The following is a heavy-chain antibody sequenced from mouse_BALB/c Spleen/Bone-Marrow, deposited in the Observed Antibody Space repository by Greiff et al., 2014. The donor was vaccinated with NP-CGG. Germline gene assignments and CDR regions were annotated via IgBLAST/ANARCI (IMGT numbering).Heavy chain of an antibody. CDR3: ARKGYTGYFDV. Sequence: QVQLKESGPGLVKPSQSLSITCTVSGLSLTTYGLHWVRQSPGKGLEWLGVIWSGGGTDYNAAFISRLIITKDNSKSQVFFKMNSLQTNDTAMYYCARKGYTGYFDVWGAGTTVTVSS. J-gene: IGHJ1*01. V-gene: IGHV2-2*02. D-gene: IGHD2-2*01. CDR1: GLSLTTYG. CDR2: IWSGGGT.